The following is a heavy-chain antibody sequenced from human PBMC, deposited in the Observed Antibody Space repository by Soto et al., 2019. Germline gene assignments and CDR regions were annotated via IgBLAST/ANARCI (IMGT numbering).Heavy chain of an antibody. CDR2: IKQDGSEK. V-gene: IGHV3-7*01. Sequence: EVQLVESGGGLVQPGGSLRLSCTASGFMFSAYWMSWVRQAPGKGLEWVANIKQDGSEKYYVESLKGRFTISRVNAANSLSLQMDSLRPEDTAVYYCVRDVDVWGRGTLVTVSS. CDR3: VRDVDV. J-gene: IGHJ2*01. CDR1: GFMFSAYW.